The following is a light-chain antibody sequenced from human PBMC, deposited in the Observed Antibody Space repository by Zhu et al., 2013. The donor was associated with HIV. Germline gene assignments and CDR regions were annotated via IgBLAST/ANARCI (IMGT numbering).Light chain of an antibody. CDR3: MQSIELPRT. J-gene: IGKJ1*01. V-gene: IGKV2D-29*02. Sequence: DVVMSQSPLFLSVGPGQAASISCKSSQTLINNNGQTLLFWYFHKPGQSPRLLIHEVSKRFSGVPGRFSGSGSGTDFTLTISRVETEDVGIYYCMQSIELPRTFGQGTKLEIK. CDR1: QTLINNNGQTL. CDR2: EVS.